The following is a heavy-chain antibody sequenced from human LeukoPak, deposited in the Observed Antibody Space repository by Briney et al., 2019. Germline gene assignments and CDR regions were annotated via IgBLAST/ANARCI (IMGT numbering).Heavy chain of an antibody. CDR3: AREREASGSYLAFQH. CDR1: GGSISSYY. D-gene: IGHD1-26*01. CDR2: IYYSGST. J-gene: IGHJ1*01. Sequence: NPSETLSLTCTVSGGSISSYYWSWIWQPPGKGLEWIGYIYYSGSTNYNPSLKSRVTISVDTSKNQFSLKLSSVTAADTAVYYCAREREASGSYLAFQHWGQGTLVTVSS. V-gene: IGHV4-59*01.